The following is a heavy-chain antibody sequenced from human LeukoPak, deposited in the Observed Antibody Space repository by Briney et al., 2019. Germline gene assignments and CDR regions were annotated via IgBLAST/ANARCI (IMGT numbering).Heavy chain of an antibody. V-gene: IGHV1-3*04. CDR3: ARVNSGYDSNY. Sequence: ASVKVSCKASGYTFTSYYMHWVRQAPGQGLEWMGWINTGNGDTKYSQKFQGRVTITRDTSASTAYMELSSLRSEDTAVYYCARVNSGYDSNYWGQGTLVTVSP. CDR2: INTGNGDT. CDR1: GYTFTSYY. D-gene: IGHD5-12*01. J-gene: IGHJ4*02.